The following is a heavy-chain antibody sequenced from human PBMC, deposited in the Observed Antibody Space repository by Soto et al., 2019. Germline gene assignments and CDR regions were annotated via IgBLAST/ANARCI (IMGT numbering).Heavy chain of an antibody. V-gene: IGHV1-69*02. D-gene: IGHD3-10*01. CDR3: ASEEYYYRSGAFFDY. Sequence: QVQLVQSGAEVKKPGSSVKVSCKASGGTFSSYTISWVRQAPGQGLEWMGRIIPILGIANYAQKFQGRVTITADNPTSTAYMALSSLRSQDTAVYSCASEEYYYRSGAFFDYSGPGTLVTVSS. CDR2: IIPILGIA. CDR1: GGTFSSYT. J-gene: IGHJ4*02.